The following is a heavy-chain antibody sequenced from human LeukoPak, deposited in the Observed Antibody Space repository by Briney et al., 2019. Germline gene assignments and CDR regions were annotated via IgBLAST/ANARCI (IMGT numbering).Heavy chain of an antibody. CDR3: ATEGLHYDSSGYAAFDI. D-gene: IGHD3-22*01. V-gene: IGHV1-2*02. J-gene: IGHJ3*02. CDR1: GYTFTGNF. Sequence: VASVKVSCKASGYTFTGNFIHWVRQAPGQGLQWMGWINPNSGGTNYAQNFQGRVTMTRDTSISTAYMELSRLRSDDTAVYYCATEGLHYDSSGYAAFDIWGQGTMVTVSS. CDR2: INPNSGGT.